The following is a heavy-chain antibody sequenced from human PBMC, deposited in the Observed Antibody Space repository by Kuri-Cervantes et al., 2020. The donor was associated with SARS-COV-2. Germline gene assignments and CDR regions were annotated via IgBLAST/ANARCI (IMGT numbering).Heavy chain of an antibody. D-gene: IGHD3-10*01. J-gene: IGHJ6*02. V-gene: IGHV3-23*01. Sequence: GGSLRLSCAASGFTFSSYAMSWVRQAPGKGLEWVSAISGSGGSTYYADSVKGRFTISRDNSKNTLYLQMNSLRAEDTAVYYCAKDWRQRITMVRGVNYGMDVCGQGTTVVASS. CDR1: GFTFSSYA. CDR2: ISGSGGST. CDR3: AKDWRQRITMVRGVNYGMDV.